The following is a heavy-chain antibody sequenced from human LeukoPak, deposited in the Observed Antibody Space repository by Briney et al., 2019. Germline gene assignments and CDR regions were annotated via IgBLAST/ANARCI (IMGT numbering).Heavy chain of an antibody. D-gene: IGHD6-19*01. CDR1: GGSISSSSYY. Sequence: SETLSLTCTVSGGSISSSSYYWGWIRQPPGKGLEWIGSIYYSGSTYYNPSLKSRVTISVDTSKNQFSLKLSSVTAADTAVYYCARSYSSGLVRGGTFDYWGQGTLVTVSS. V-gene: IGHV4-39*01. J-gene: IGHJ4*02. CDR2: IYYSGST. CDR3: ARSYSSGLVRGGTFDY.